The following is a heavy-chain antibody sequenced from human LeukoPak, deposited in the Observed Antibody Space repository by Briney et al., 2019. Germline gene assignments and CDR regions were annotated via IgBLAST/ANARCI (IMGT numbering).Heavy chain of an antibody. Sequence: ASVKVSCKASGYTFTSYDINWVRQATGQGLEWMGWMNPNSGNTNYAQKLQGRVTMTTDTSTSTAYMELRSLRSDDTAVYYCARDESSSWTTSFDYWGQGTLVTVSS. CDR1: GYTFTSYD. CDR2: MNPNSGNT. CDR3: ARDESSSWTTSFDY. V-gene: IGHV1-18*01. J-gene: IGHJ4*02. D-gene: IGHD6-13*01.